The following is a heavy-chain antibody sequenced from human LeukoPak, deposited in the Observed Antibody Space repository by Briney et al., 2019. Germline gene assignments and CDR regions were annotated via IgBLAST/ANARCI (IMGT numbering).Heavy chain of an antibody. V-gene: IGHV4-30-4*07. Sequence: ASETLSLTCAVSGGSISSGGYSWSWIRQPPGKGLEWIGYIYYSGSTYYNPSLKSRVTISVDTSKNQFSLKLSSVTAADTAVYYCARVLLRYYDFWSGYQNNWFDPWGQGTLVTVSS. CDR1: GGSISSGGYS. J-gene: IGHJ5*02. CDR2: IYYSGST. D-gene: IGHD3-3*01. CDR3: ARVLLRYYDFWSGYQNNWFDP.